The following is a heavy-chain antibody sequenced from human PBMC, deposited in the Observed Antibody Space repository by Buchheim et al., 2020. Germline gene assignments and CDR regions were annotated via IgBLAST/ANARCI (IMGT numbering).Heavy chain of an antibody. D-gene: IGHD6-19*01. Sequence: QVQLVESGGGVVQPGRSLRLSCAASGFTFSSYAMHWVRQAPGKGLEWVAVISYDGSNKYYADSVKGRFTISRDNSKNTLYLQMNSLRAEDTAVYYCARGSEQWLVDHLDYWGQGTL. CDR2: ISYDGSNK. J-gene: IGHJ4*02. CDR3: ARGSEQWLVDHLDY. V-gene: IGHV3-30-3*01. CDR1: GFTFSSYA.